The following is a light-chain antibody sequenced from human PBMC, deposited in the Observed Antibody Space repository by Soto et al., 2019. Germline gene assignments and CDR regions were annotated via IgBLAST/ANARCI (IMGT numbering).Light chain of an antibody. J-gene: IGLJ1*01. CDR3: TSYTSTNTYV. V-gene: IGLV2-14*01. Sequence: ALTQPASVSGSPGQSITISCTGTSSDVGGYNYVSWYQQHPGKAPKLMIYKDNNRPSGVSHRFSGSKSGNTASLTISGLQAEDEADYYCTSYTSTNTYVFGTGTKVTVL. CDR2: KDN. CDR1: SSDVGGYNY.